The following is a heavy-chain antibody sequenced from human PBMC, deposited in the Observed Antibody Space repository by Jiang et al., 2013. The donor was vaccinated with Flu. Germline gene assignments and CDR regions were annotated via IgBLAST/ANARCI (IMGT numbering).Heavy chain of an antibody. CDR3: ARIGGRIDILTAFDP. V-gene: IGHV2-26*01. D-gene: IGHD3-9*01. J-gene: IGHJ5*02. Sequence: KPTQTLTLTCTVSGFSLSNARMGVSWIRQPPGKALEWLAHIFSNDEKSYSTSLKSRLTISKDTSKSQVVLTMTNMDPVDTATYYCARIGGRIDILTAFDPWGQGTLVTVSS. CDR1: GFSLSNARMG. CDR2: IFSNDEK.